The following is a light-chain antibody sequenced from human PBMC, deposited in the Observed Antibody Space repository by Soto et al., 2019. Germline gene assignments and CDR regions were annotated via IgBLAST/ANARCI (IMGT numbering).Light chain of an antibody. J-gene: IGLJ1*01. CDR3: QSYDSSLSAL. Sequence: QSVLTQPPSVSGAPGQRVIISCTGSSSNIGAGYDVHWYQQLPGTAPKLLIYANINRPSGVPDRFSGSKSGTSASLAITGLQAEDEADYYCQSYDSSLSALFGTGTKLTVL. V-gene: IGLV1-40*01. CDR2: ANI. CDR1: SSNIGAGYD.